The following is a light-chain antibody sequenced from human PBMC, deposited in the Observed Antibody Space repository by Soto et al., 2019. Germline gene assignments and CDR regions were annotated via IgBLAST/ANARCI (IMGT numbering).Light chain of an antibody. CDR2: GAY. V-gene: IGKV3-20*01. CDR3: QHYGSSWT. CDR1: QSVSSY. Sequence: IVLTQSPATLSWSPLERATVSCRSSQSVSSYLAWYQQPPGQAPRLLIYGAYNRATGPPDSFSGSASGTDFTPTISRLEPEDFAVYYCQHYGSSWTFGQGTKVDIK. J-gene: IGKJ1*01.